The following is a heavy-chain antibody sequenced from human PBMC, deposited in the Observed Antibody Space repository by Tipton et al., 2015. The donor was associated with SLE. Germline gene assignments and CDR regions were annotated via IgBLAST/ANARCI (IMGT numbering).Heavy chain of an antibody. CDR2: INHSGST. J-gene: IGHJ4*02. CDR3: ARHGMGQYYYGSGSYGIFDY. V-gene: IGHV4-34*01. Sequence: LRLSCAASGFTFSSYSMNWVRQAPGKGLEWIGEINHSGSTNYNPSLKSRVTISVDTSKNQFSLKLSSVTAADTAVYYCARHGMGQYYYGSGSYGIFDYWGQGTLVTVSS. D-gene: IGHD3-10*01. CDR1: GFTFSSYS.